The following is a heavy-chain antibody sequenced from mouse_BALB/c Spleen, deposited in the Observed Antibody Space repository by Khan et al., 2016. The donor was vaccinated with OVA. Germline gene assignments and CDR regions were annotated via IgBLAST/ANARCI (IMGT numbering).Heavy chain of an antibody. J-gene: IGHJ3*01. CDR2: INTGGAYT. V-gene: IGHV5-6*01. CDR1: GFTFSTYG. D-gene: IGHD1-1*01. CDR3: ARLAYYYNNEGFAY. Sequence: EVELVESGGDFVRPGGSLKLSCAASGFTFSTYGMSWVRQTPDKRLEWVATINTGGAYTYYPDSVKGRFTISSDNAKNTLYLQMSSLKAEEKAIYYCARLAYYYNNEGFAYWGQGTLVTVSA.